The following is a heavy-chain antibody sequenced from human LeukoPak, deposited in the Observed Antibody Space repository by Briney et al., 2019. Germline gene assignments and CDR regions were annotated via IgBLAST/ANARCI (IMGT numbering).Heavy chain of an antibody. CDR3: AREGYCSSTSCYGVDY. D-gene: IGHD2-2*01. J-gene: IGHJ4*02. V-gene: IGHV1-2*02. CDR1: GGTFSSYA. Sequence: ASVKVSCKASGGTFSSYAISWVRQAPGQGLEWMGWINPNSGGTNYAQKFQGRVTMTRDTSISTAYMELSRLRSDDTAVYYCAREGYCSSTSCYGVDYWGQGTLVTVSS. CDR2: INPNSGGT.